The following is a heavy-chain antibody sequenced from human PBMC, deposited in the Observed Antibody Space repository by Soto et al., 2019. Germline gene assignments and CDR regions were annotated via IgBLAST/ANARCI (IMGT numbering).Heavy chain of an antibody. V-gene: IGHV1-8*01. CDR3: AREQGAVPLYGMDV. D-gene: IGHD6-13*01. CDR2: MNPNSGNT. Sequence: ASVKVSCKASGYTFTSYDINWVRQATGQGLEWMGWMNPNSGNTGYAQKFQGRVTMTRDTSISTAYMELSSLRSEDTAVYYCAREQGAVPLYGMDVWGQGTKVTVS. CDR1: GYTFTSYD. J-gene: IGHJ6*02.